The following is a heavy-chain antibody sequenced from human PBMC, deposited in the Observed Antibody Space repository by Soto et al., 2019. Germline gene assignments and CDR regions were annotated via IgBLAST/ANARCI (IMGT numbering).Heavy chain of an antibody. J-gene: IGHJ4*02. D-gene: IGHD6-6*01. CDR2: ISATGGTT. CDR1: GFTFSTYA. CDR3: AKGLSSSSLWGVFDY. V-gene: IGHV3-23*01. Sequence: EMQLLESGGGLAQPGGSLRLSCAASGFTFSTYAMTWVRQAPGKGLEWVSGISATGGTTYYADSVKGRFTISRDNSKTTLFLQLSSLRAEDTAVYYCAKGLSSSSLWGVFDYWGQGSLVTVSS.